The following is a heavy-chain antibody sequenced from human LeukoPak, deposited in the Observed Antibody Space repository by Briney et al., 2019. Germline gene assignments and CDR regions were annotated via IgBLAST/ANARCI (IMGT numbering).Heavy chain of an antibody. D-gene: IGHD2-2*01. CDR3: ARADRGSATSSTSLNWFDP. CDR2: INPSGGST. V-gene: IGHV1-46*01. Sequence: ASVKVSCKASGYTFTSYYMHRVRQAPGQGLEWMGIINPSGGSTSYAQKFQGRVTMTRDTSTSTVYMELSSLRSEDTAVYYCARADRGSATSSTSLNWFDPWGQGTLVTVSS. CDR1: GYTFTSYY. J-gene: IGHJ5*02.